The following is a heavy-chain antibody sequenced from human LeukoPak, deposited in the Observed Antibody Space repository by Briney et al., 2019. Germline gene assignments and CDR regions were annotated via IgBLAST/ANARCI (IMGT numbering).Heavy chain of an antibody. Sequence: GGSLRLSCAASGFTFSNYGMHWVRQTPGKGLAWVAVISYDGGDKHYADSVKGRFTISRDNSKNTLYLQMNSLRAEDTAVYYCARGAGYNYPYYFDYWGQGTLVTVSS. CDR3: ARGAGYNYPYYFDY. D-gene: IGHD5-24*01. J-gene: IGHJ4*02. V-gene: IGHV3-30*03. CDR2: ISYDGGDK. CDR1: GFTFSNYG.